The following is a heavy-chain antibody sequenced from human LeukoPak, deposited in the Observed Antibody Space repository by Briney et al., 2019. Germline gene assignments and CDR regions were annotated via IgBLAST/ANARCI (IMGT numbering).Heavy chain of an antibody. D-gene: IGHD2-2*01. J-gene: IGHJ4*02. CDR3: ARDNRYAFDY. CDR1: GFTFSSYA. Sequence: PGRSLRLSCAASGFTFSSYAMHWVRQAPGKGLEWVAVISYDGSNKYYADSVKGRFTISRDNSKNTLYLQMNSLRAEDTAVYYCARDNRYAFDYWGQGTLVTVSS. CDR2: ISYDGSNK. V-gene: IGHV3-30-3*01.